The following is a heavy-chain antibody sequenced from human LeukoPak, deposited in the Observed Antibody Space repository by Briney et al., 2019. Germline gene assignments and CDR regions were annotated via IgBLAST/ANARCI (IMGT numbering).Heavy chain of an antibody. Sequence: GRSLRLSCAASGFTFSSYAMHWVRQAPGKGLEWVAVISYDGSNKYYADSVKGRFTISRDNSKNTLYLQMNSLRAEDTAVYYCARGSVWFGELFRARFDYWGQGTLVTVSS. D-gene: IGHD3-10*01. CDR3: ARGSVWFGELFRARFDY. V-gene: IGHV3-30-3*01. CDR1: GFTFSSYA. J-gene: IGHJ4*02. CDR2: ISYDGSNK.